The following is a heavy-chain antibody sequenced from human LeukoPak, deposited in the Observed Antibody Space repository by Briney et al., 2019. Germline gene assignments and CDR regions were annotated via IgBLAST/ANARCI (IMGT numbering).Heavy chain of an antibody. Sequence: GGSLRLSCAASGFTFSGSAMHWVRQASGKGLEWVGRIRSKANSYATAYAASVKGRFTISRDDSKNTAYLQMNSLRAEDTAVYYCAKDTSRITIFGVVGLFDPWGQGTLVTVSS. J-gene: IGHJ5*02. CDR2: IRSKANSYAT. D-gene: IGHD3-3*01. CDR3: AKDTSRITIFGVVGLFDP. CDR1: GFTFSGSA. V-gene: IGHV3-73*01.